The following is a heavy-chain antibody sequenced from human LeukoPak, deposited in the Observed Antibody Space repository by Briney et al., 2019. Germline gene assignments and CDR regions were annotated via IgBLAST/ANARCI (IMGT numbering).Heavy chain of an antibody. CDR2: ISYSGGT. J-gene: IGHJ4*02. V-gene: IGHV4-59*08. D-gene: IGHD6-13*01. CDR3: AKQDRGTGIAAGLDY. CDR1: GALISSYY. Sequence: SSQTLSLTCNVSGALISSYYCSWIRHPPGNGLECIGYISYSGGTNYNPSLKSRVTISVDMSKNHFSLRLSSVTAADTAVYYCAKQDRGTGIAAGLDYWGQGTLVTVSS.